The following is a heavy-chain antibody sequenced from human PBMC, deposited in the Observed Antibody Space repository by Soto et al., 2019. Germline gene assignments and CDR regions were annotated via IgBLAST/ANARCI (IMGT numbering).Heavy chain of an antibody. V-gene: IGHV3-48*01. J-gene: IGHJ4*02. Sequence: EVQLVESGGGLVQPGGSLRLSCAASGFTFSSYSMNWVRQAPGKGLEWVSYISSSSSTIYYADSVKGRFTISRDNAKNSRYLQMSSLRAEDTAVYYCARDVSLLWFGEYYFDYWGQGTLVTVSS. CDR3: ARDVSLLWFGEYYFDY. CDR2: ISSSSSTI. CDR1: GFTFSSYS. D-gene: IGHD3-10*01.